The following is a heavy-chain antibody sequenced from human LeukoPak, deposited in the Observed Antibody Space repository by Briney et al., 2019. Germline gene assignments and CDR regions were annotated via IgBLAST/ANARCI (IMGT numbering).Heavy chain of an antibody. J-gene: IGHJ4*02. Sequence: SETLSLTCTVSGGSISSGGYYWSWIRQHTGKGLEWIGYIYYSGSTHYNPSLKSRVTISVHTSKDQFSLKLNSVTAADTAVYYCARAQNTGYGDVFDYWGQGTLVTVSS. CDR1: GGSISSGGYY. V-gene: IGHV4-31*03. CDR3: ARAQNTGYGDVFDY. D-gene: IGHD5-12*01. CDR2: IYYSGST.